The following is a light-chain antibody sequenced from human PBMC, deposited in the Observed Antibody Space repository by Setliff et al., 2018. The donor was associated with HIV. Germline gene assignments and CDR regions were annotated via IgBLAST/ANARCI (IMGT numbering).Light chain of an antibody. V-gene: IGLV2-11*01. Sequence: SVLTQPRSVSGSPGQSVTISCTGTSSDVGGYNFVSWYQQRPGKAPKLMIYDVTKRPSGVPDRFSGSKSGNTASLTISGLQAEDEADYYCCSYAGSHTFVFGTGTKV. CDR2: DVT. CDR1: SSDVGGYNF. CDR3: CSYAGSHTFV. J-gene: IGLJ1*01.